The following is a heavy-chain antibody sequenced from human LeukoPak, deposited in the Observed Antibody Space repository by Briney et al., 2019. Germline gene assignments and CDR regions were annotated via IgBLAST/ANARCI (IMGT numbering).Heavy chain of an antibody. Sequence: PSETLSLTCTVSGGSISSSYYWNWILQPPGKGLEWIGYIYYSGSTNYNPSLKSRVTISVDTSKNQFSLKLSSVTAADTAVYYCARSVETATIPFDYWGQGTLVTVSS. CDR1: GGSISSSYY. CDR3: ARSVETATIPFDY. V-gene: IGHV4-59*08. D-gene: IGHD5-24*01. CDR2: IYYSGST. J-gene: IGHJ4*02.